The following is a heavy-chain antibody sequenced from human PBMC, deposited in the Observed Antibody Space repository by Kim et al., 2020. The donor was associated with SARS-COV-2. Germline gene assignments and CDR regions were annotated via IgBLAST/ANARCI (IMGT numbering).Heavy chain of an antibody. J-gene: IGHJ5*02. CDR1: GGSISSSNW. CDR2: IYHSGST. V-gene: IGHV4-4*02. CDR3: ARQAHTAMVILGNNWFDP. Sequence: SETLSFTCAVSGGSISSSNWWSWVRQPPGKGLEWIGEIYHSGSTNYNPSLKSRVTISVDKSKNQFSLKLSSVTAADTAVYYCARQAHTAMVILGNNWFDPWGQGTLVTVSS. D-gene: IGHD5-18*01.